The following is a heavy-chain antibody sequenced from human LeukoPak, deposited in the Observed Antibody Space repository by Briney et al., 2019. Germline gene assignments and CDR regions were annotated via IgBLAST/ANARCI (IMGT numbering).Heavy chain of an antibody. D-gene: IGHD4-17*01. Sequence: SVKVSCKASGGTFSSYAISWVRQAPGQGPEWMGGIIPIFGTANYAQKFQGRVTITADKSTSTAYMELSSLRSEDTAVYYCTMTTVTTSSDYWGQGTLVTVSS. V-gene: IGHV1-69*06. J-gene: IGHJ4*02. CDR2: IIPIFGTA. CDR3: TMTTVTTSSDY. CDR1: GGTFSSYA.